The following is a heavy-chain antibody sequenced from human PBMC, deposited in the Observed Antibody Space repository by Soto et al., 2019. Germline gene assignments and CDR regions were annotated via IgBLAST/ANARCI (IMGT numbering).Heavy chain of an antibody. CDR2: LTPSTGNT. Sequence: QVQLVQSGTEVKKPGASAKVSCKPSGYTFINYDINWGRQATGQGPEWMGFLTPSTGNTGYARRFQGRLTLTSDTSTGTAYMELRGLTSADTAVYYCVALARWGQGSLVAVSS. CDR3: VALAR. D-gene: IGHD6-6*01. J-gene: IGHJ4*02. V-gene: IGHV1-8*01. CDR1: GYTFINYD.